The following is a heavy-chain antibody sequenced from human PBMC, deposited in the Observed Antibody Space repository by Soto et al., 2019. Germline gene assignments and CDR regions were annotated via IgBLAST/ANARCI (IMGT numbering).Heavy chain of an antibody. J-gene: IGHJ4*02. CDR2: IYYSGST. V-gene: IGHV4-39*01. Sequence: PSETLSLTCTVSGDSISRSSYYWGWIPQPPGKGLEWIGSIYYSGSTYYNPSLKSRVTISVDTSKNQFSLKLSSVTAADTAVYYCARRGYSYGCFDYWGQGTLVTVSS. CDR1: GDSISRSSYY. D-gene: IGHD5-18*01. CDR3: ARRGYSYGCFDY.